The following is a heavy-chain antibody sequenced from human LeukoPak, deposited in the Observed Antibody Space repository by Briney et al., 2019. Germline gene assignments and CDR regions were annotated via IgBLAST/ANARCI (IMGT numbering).Heavy chain of an antibody. CDR3: AREGEAGAFDI. J-gene: IGHJ3*02. D-gene: IGHD3-16*01. V-gene: IGHV4-59*01. Sequence: PSETLSLTCTVSGGSTSSYYWSWIRQPPGKGLEWIGYIYYSGSTNYNPSLKSRVTISVDTSKNQFSLKLSSVTAADTAVYYCAREGEAGAFDIWGQGTMVTVSS. CDR2: IYYSGST. CDR1: GGSTSSYY.